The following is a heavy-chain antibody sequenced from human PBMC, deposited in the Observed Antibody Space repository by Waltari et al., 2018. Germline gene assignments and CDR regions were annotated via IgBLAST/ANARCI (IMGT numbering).Heavy chain of an antibody. CDR3: AKGSGYDQVVFDY. J-gene: IGHJ4*02. V-gene: IGHV3-23*01. Sequence: EVQLLESGGGLVQPGGSLRLSCAASGFTFSSYAMSWVRQAPGKGREWVSAISGSGGSTYYTDPVKGRFTISRDNSKNTLYLQMNSLRAEDTAVYYCAKGSGYDQVVFDYWGQGTLVTVSS. D-gene: IGHD5-12*01. CDR2: ISGSGGST. CDR1: GFTFSSYA.